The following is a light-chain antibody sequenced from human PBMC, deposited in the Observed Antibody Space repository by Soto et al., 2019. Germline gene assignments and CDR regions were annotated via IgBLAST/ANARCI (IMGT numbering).Light chain of an antibody. V-gene: IGKV1-9*01. CDR2: SAS. Sequence: DSQLIQSPSFLSASVGDRFTISCLAIQDMNTYVAWYQHKPGQAPKLLIYSASTLQSGVPSRFRGSESGAHFTLTISSLPPEDFATYYCQQLQSYPITFGQGTRLEI. CDR1: QDMNTY. CDR3: QQLQSYPIT. J-gene: IGKJ5*01.